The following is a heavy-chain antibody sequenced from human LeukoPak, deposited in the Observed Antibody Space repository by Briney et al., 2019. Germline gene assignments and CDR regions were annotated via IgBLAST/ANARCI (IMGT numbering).Heavy chain of an antibody. D-gene: IGHD3-10*01. J-gene: IGHJ4*02. CDR3: AKGGYGSGSIRPDY. Sequence: GGSLRLSCAASGFTFSSYAMSWVRQAPGKGLEWVSAISGSGGSTYYADSVKGRFTISRDNSKNTLYLQMNSLRAEDTAVYYCAKGGYGSGSIRPDYWGQGTLVTVSS. V-gene: IGHV3-23*01. CDR1: GFTFSSYA. CDR2: ISGSGGST.